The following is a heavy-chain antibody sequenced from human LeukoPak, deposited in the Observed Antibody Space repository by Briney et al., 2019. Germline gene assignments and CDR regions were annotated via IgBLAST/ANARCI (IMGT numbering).Heavy chain of an antibody. Sequence: GGSLRLSWAASGFTFTSYAMHWVRQTPGKGLECVSAISTNGGGTYYANSVKGRFTISRDNSKNTLYLQMGSLRAEDMAVDFCARNCKGASCYSGYDYWGQGTLVTVSS. CDR1: GFTFTSYA. CDR3: ARNCKGASCYSGYDY. D-gene: IGHD2-15*01. J-gene: IGHJ4*02. CDR2: ISTNGGGT. V-gene: IGHV3-64*01.